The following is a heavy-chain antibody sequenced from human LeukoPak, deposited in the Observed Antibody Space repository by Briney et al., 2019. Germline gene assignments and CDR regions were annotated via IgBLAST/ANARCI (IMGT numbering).Heavy chain of an antibody. CDR2: ISGSGGST. J-gene: IGHJ4*02. V-gene: IGHV3-23*01. Sequence: PWGALRLSCAASGFTFSSYAMSWVRQAPGKGLEWVSAISGSGGSTYYADSVKGRFTISRDNAKNSLYLQMNSLRAEDTAVYYCARSHSQFDYWGQGTLVTVSS. CDR1: GFTFSSYA. D-gene: IGHD6-13*01. CDR3: ARSHSQFDY.